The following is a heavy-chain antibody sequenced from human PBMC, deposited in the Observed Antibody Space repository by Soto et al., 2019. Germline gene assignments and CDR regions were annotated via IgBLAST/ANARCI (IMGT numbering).Heavy chain of an antibody. D-gene: IGHD2-2*01. CDR2: INPNSGGT. V-gene: IGHV1-2*04. Sequence: ASVKVSCKASGYTFTGYYMHWVRQAPGQGLEWMGWINPNSGGTNYAQKFQGWVTMTRDTSISTAYMELSSLRAEDTAVYYCAREAVVPAAGYMDVWGKGTTVTVSS. CDR1: GYTFTGYY. CDR3: AREAVVPAAGYMDV. J-gene: IGHJ6*03.